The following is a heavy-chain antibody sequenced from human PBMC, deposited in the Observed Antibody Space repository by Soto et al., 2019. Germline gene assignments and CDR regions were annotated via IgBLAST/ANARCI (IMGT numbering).Heavy chain of an antibody. CDR3: ARDARIGTDWYFDL. CDR2: ISYDGSGT. CDR1: AFTFSDYA. V-gene: IGHV3-30-3*01. J-gene: IGHJ2*01. Sequence: QVQLVESGGGVVQPGRSLRLSCVGSAFTFSDYAIRWVRQAPGKGLDWVAAISYDGSGTYYADSVKGRFTISRDNSKNTLYLQMNNLRVEDTAMYYCARDARIGTDWYFDLWGRGTLVTVSS. D-gene: IGHD1-26*01.